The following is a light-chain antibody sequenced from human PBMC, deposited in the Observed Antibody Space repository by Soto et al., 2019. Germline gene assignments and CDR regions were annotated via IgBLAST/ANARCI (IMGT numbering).Light chain of an antibody. CDR2: SNN. V-gene: IGLV1-44*01. CDR1: SSNIGSNT. J-gene: IGLJ3*02. CDR3: AAWDDSSWV. Sequence: QSVLTQPPSASGTPGQRVTISCSGSSSNIGSNTVNWYQQLPGTAPKLLIYSNNQRPSGVPDRFSGSKSGTSASLAISGLQSEDEADYDCAAWDDSSWVFGGGTKLTVL.